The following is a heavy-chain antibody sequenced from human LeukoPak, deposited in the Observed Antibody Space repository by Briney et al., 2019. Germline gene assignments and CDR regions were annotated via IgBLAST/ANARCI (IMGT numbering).Heavy chain of an antibody. J-gene: IGHJ4*02. V-gene: IGHV4-4*07. Sequence: SETLSLTCTVSGGSISSYHWSWIRQPAGKGLEWIGRIHASGSTNYNPSLKSRVTISVDKSRNHFSLKLSSVTAADTAVYFCAKDRVGALDFDYWGQGTLVTVSS. CDR1: GGSISSYH. CDR2: IHASGST. CDR3: AKDRVGALDFDY. D-gene: IGHD1-26*01.